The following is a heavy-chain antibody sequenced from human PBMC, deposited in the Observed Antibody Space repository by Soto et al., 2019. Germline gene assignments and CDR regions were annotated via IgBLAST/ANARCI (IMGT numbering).Heavy chain of an antibody. Sequence: SVKVSCKASGGTFSSYAISWVRQAPGQGLEWMGGIIPIFGTANYAQKFQGRVTITADESTSTAYMELSSLRSEDTAVYYCEREVGNNWNYYGMDVWGQGTTVTVSS. CDR1: GGTFSSYA. J-gene: IGHJ6*02. V-gene: IGHV1-69*13. CDR3: EREVGNNWNYYGMDV. D-gene: IGHD1-20*01. CDR2: IIPIFGTA.